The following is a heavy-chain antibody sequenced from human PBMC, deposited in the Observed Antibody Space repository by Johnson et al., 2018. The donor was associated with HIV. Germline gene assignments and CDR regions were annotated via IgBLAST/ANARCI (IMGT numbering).Heavy chain of an antibody. CDR1: GFTFSSYA. CDR3: AKEDSSSWNAFDI. V-gene: IGHV3-30*04. Sequence: QVQLVESGGGVVQPGRALRLSCAASGFTFSSYAMHWVRQAPGKGLEWVAVISYNEDKKYYADSVKGLFTISRDNSKNKLYLQMNSLRAEDTAVYYCAKEDSSSWNAFDIWGQGTIVTVSS. D-gene: IGHD6-6*01. J-gene: IGHJ3*02. CDR2: ISYNEDKK.